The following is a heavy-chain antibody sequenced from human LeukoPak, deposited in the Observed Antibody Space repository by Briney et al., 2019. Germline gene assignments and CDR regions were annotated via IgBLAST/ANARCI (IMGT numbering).Heavy chain of an antibody. V-gene: IGHV3-30-3*01. D-gene: IGHD2-2*01. CDR2: ISYDGSNK. CDR1: GFTFSSYA. J-gene: IGHJ4*02. CDR3: ARDQGYCSSTSCYFFDY. Sequence: PGGSLRLSCAASGFTFSSYAMHWVRQAPGKGLEWVAVISYDGSNKYYADSVKGRFTISRDNSKNTLYLQMNSLRAEDTAVYYCARDQGYCSSTSCYFFDYWGQGTLVTVSS.